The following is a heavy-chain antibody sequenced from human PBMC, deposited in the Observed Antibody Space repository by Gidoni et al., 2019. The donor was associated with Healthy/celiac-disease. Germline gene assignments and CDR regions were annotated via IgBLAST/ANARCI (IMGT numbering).Heavy chain of an antibody. V-gene: IGHV4-31*03. CDR3: ARVRCFPRKDIVVVPAVYWFDP. Sequence: QVQLQESGPGLVTPSQTLSLTCPVSGVSLSIGGYYWSWIRQHPGKGLEWIGYIYYSGSTYYNPSLKSRVTISVDTSKNQFSLKLSSVTAADTAVYYCARVRCFPRKDIVVVPAVYWFDPWGQGTLVTVSS. D-gene: IGHD2-2*01. CDR1: GVSLSIGGYY. CDR2: IYYSGST. J-gene: IGHJ5*02.